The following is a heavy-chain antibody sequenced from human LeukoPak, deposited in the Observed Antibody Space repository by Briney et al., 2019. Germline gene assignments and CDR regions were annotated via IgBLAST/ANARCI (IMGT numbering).Heavy chain of an antibody. V-gene: IGHV3-23*01. Sequence: GGSLRLSCAASGFTFSSYAMSWVRQAPGKGLEWVSAISGSGGSTYYADSVKGRFTISRDNSKNTLYLQMNSLRAEDTAVYYCAEDRRRSYYYDSSGYLNAYYFDYWGQGTLVTVSS. CDR2: ISGSGGST. CDR3: AEDRRRSYYYDSSGYLNAYYFDY. CDR1: GFTFSSYA. D-gene: IGHD3-22*01. J-gene: IGHJ4*02.